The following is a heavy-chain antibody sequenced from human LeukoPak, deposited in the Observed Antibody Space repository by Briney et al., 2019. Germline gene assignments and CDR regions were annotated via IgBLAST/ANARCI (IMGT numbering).Heavy chain of an antibody. Sequence: SETLSLTCTASGGSISSTSYQWGWLRQPPGRGLEWIGNIYFGGNTYYNPSLNYRVTVSVDTSKNQFSLQLSSVTAADTAVYYCARLRRTAVTTYNYYHYMDVWGKGTTVTVSS. J-gene: IGHJ6*03. CDR3: ARLRRTAVTTYNYYHYMDV. V-gene: IGHV4-39*01. CDR2: IYFGGNT. D-gene: IGHD4-11*01. CDR1: GGSISSTSYQ.